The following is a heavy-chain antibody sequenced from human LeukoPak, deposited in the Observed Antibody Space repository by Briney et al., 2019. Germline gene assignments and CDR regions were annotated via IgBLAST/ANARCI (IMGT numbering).Heavy chain of an antibody. CDR2: ISYDGSNK. Sequence: PGRSLRLSCAASGFTFSSYGMHWVRQAPGKGLEWVAVISYDGSNKYYADSVKGRFTISRDNSKNTLYLQMNSLRAEDTAVYYCARGPEDWGGYYYYYMDVWGKGTTVTVSS. J-gene: IGHJ6*03. CDR3: ARGPEDWGGYYYYYMDV. V-gene: IGHV3-30*03. CDR1: GFTFSSYG. D-gene: IGHD3-16*01.